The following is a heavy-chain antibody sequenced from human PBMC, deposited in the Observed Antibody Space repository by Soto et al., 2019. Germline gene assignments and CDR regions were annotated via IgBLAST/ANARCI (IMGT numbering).Heavy chain of an antibody. Sequence: QVQLQESGPGLVKPSETLSLSCTVSGGSISSYYWSWIRQPPGKGLEWIGYIYYNESTNYNPSLKSRVTISVDTSKNQFSLKLSSVTAADAAVYYCAREGLTGTIGLYYYYGMDVWGQGTTVTVSS. D-gene: IGHD1-7*01. CDR2: IYYNEST. CDR3: AREGLTGTIGLYYYYGMDV. V-gene: IGHV4-59*01. J-gene: IGHJ6*02. CDR1: GGSISSYY.